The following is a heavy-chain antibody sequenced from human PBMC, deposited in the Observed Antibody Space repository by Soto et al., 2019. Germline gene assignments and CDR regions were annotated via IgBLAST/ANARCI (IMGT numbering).Heavy chain of an antibody. CDR1: GYTFTRNG. J-gene: IGHJ6*02. CDR3: VKDRDSNSWPSRDV. V-gene: IGHV1-18*01. CDR2: ISPKSGSI. Sequence: ASVKVSCKTSGYTFTRNGISWVRQAPGQGLEWMGWISPKSGSIKYAQKFQGRVIMTTDTSTSTAYMELRSLRSDDTAVYYCVKDRDSNSWPSRDVWGPGTTVTV. D-gene: IGHD3-22*01.